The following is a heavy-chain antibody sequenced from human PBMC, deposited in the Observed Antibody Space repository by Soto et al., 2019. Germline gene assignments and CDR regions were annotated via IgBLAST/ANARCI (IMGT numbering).Heavy chain of an antibody. CDR3: AKDRRYDFWSGYTSYYYYGMDV. J-gene: IGHJ6*02. D-gene: IGHD3-3*01. CDR2: ISYDGSNK. Sequence: QVQLVESGGGVVQPGRSLRLSCAASGFTFSSYGMHWVRQAPGKGLEWVAVISYDGSNKYYADSVKGRFTISRDNSKNTLYLQMNSLRAEDTAVYYCAKDRRYDFWSGYTSYYYYGMDVWGQGTTVTVSS. CDR1: GFTFSSYG. V-gene: IGHV3-30*18.